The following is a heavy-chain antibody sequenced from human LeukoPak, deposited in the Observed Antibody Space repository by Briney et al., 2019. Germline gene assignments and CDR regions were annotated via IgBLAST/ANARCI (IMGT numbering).Heavy chain of an antibody. J-gene: IGHJ4*02. Sequence: SETLSLTCAVYGGSFSGYYWSWIRQPPGKGLEWIWEINHSGSTNYNPSLKSRVTISVDTSKNQFSLKLSSVTAADTAVYYCARARESMATAGSYFDYWGQGTLVTVSS. D-gene: IGHD6-13*01. CDR2: INHSGST. CDR1: GGSFSGYY. CDR3: ARARESMATAGSYFDY. V-gene: IGHV4-34*01.